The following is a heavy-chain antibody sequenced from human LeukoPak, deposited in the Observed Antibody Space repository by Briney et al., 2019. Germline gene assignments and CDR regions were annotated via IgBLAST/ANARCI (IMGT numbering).Heavy chain of an antibody. CDR1: GFTFSGYP. CDR3: ARENYYDSSSYYGY. Sequence: PGGSLRLSCAASGFTFSGYPMHWVRQAPGKGLEWVSAISGSGGSTYSADSVKGRFTISRDNSKNTLYLQMNSLRAEDTAVYYCARENYYDSSSYYGYWGQGTLVTVSS. V-gene: IGHV3-23*01. D-gene: IGHD3-22*01. J-gene: IGHJ4*02. CDR2: ISGSGGST.